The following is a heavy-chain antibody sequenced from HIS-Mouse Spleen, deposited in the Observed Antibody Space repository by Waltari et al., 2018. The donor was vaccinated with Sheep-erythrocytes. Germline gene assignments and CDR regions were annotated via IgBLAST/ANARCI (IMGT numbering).Heavy chain of an antibody. CDR1: GFTFSSYG. J-gene: IGHJ3*02. V-gene: IGHV3-30*18. CDR3: AKDPANWDAFDI. Sequence: SGGGVVQPGRSLRLSCAASGFTFSSYGMHWVRQAPGKGLEWVAVISYDGSNKYYADSVKGRFTISRDNSKNTLYLQMNSLRAEDTAVYYCAKDPANWDAFDIWGQGTMVTVSS. D-gene: IGHD7-27*01. CDR2: ISYDGSNK.